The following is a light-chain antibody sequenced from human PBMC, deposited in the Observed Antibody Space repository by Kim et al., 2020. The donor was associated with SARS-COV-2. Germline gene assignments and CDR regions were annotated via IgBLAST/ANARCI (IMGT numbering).Light chain of an antibody. Sequence: GHSITISCTGTSGDVGSYNYVSWYQQHPDKAPKVMIYDVNNRPSGVSNRFSGYKSGNTASLTISGLQAEDEADYYCSSFTSGDTDVFGTGTKVTVL. CDR1: SGDVGSYNY. CDR2: DVN. J-gene: IGLJ1*01. CDR3: SSFTSGDTDV. V-gene: IGLV2-14*03.